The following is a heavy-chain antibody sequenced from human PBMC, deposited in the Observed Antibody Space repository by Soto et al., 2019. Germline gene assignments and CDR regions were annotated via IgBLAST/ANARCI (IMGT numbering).Heavy chain of an antibody. V-gene: IGHV4-59*01. CDR2: IYYSGST. Sequence: ETLSLTCPVSGASISSYYWSWIRQPPGKGLEWIGYIYYSGSTNYNPSIKSRVTISVDTSKNQFSLKLSSVTAADTAVYYCARETGAAVTYYFDYWGQGTLVIVYS. CDR1: GASISSYY. J-gene: IGHJ4*02. D-gene: IGHD6-25*01. CDR3: ARETGAAVTYYFDY.